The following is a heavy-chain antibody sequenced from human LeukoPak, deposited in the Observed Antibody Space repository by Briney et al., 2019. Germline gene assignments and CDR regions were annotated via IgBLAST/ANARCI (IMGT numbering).Heavy chain of an antibody. CDR1: GGTFSSYA. V-gene: IGHV1-69*13. D-gene: IGHD2-21*01. J-gene: IGHJ6*03. CDR3: VRPAKDRYHYYYYYMDV. Sequence: GASVKVSCKASGGTFSSYAISWVRQAPGQGLEWMGGIIPIFGTANYAQKFQGRVTITADESTGTAYMELSSLRSEDTAVYYCVRPAKDRYHYYYYYMDVWGKGTTVTISS. CDR2: IIPIFGTA.